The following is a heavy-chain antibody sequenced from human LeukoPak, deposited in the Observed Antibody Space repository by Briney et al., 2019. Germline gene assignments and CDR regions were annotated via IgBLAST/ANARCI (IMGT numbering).Heavy chain of an antibody. Sequence: SQTLSLTCAISGDSVSSSGVAWNRIRQSPSRGLEWLGRTYYASQWSNEYALSVKSRITINPDTSKNQFSLKLSSVTAADTAVYYCARQAVLSRDYYYYYMDVWGKGTTVTVSS. D-gene: IGHD6-25*01. V-gene: IGHV6-1*01. CDR2: TYYASQWSN. CDR1: GDSVSSSGVA. CDR3: ARQAVLSRDYYYYYMDV. J-gene: IGHJ6*03.